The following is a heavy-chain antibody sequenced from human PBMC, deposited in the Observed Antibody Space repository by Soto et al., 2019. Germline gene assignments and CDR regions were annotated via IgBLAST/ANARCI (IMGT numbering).Heavy chain of an antibody. CDR3: ARRESYDILTGYYHFDY. D-gene: IGHD3-9*01. CDR1: GGSITSSSYH. V-gene: IGHV4-39*01. J-gene: IGHJ4*02. CDR2: IYYSGST. Sequence: SETLSLTCTVSGGSITSSSYHWGWIRQPPGKGLEWIGNIYYSGSTYYNPSLKSRVTISVDTSKNQFSLKLSSVTAADTAVYYCARRESYDILTGYYHFDYWGQGTLVTVSS.